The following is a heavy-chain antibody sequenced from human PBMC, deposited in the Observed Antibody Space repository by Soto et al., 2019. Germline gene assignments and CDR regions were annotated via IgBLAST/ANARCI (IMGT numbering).Heavy chain of an antibody. CDR2: IIPIFGTA. Sequence: ASVKVSCKASGGTFSSYAISWVRQAPGQGLEWMGGIIPIFGTANYAQKFQGRVTITADESTSTAYMELSSLRAEDTAVYYCARVVRGVIPNYYGMDVWGQGTTVTVSS. CDR1: GGTFSSYA. CDR3: ARVVRGVIPNYYGMDV. V-gene: IGHV1-69*13. J-gene: IGHJ6*02. D-gene: IGHD3-10*01.